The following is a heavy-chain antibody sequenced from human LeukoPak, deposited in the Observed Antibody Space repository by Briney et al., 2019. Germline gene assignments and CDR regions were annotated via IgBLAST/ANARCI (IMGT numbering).Heavy chain of an antibody. V-gene: IGHV3-53*01. CDR3: ARAAYDSNGFTANHDY. D-gene: IGHD3-22*01. CDR1: WFTVSSCY. J-gene: IGHJ4*02. CDR2: LYSDGST. Sequence: GSLRLSCAGSWFTVSSCYMSWVRQAPGKGLEWVSVLYSDGSTFYADSVKGRFTISRDNSKNTLHLQMNNLRAEDTAVYYCARAAYDSNGFTANHDYWGQGTLVTVSS.